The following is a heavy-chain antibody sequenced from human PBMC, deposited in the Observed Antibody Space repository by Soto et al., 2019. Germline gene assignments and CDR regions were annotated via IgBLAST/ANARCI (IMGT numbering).Heavy chain of an antibody. Sequence: SETLSLTCAVNGGSFSDYYLSWVRQPPGKGLEWIGEISHSGSTSYNPSLKSRVTISIDTSKNQFSLKLSSVSAADTAMYYCARGLQRRFGGYKGLGYHGMDVWGQGTTVTVSS. CDR3: ARGLQRRFGGYKGLGYHGMDV. D-gene: IGHD5-12*01. J-gene: IGHJ6*02. V-gene: IGHV4-34*01. CDR1: GGSFSDYY. CDR2: ISHSGST.